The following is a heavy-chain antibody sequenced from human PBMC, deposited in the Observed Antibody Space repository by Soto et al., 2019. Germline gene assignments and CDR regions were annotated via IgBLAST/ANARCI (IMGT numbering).Heavy chain of an antibody. J-gene: IGHJ4*02. V-gene: IGHV3-23*01. CDR1: GFTFSSYA. CDR2: ISGSGGST. CDR3: AKAGRITMVRGVTYFDY. D-gene: IGHD3-10*01. Sequence: EVQLLESGGGLVQPGGSLRLSCAASGFTFSSYAMSWVRQAPGKGLEWVSAISGSGGSTYYADSVKGRFTISRDNSKNTLYLRMNSLRAEDTAVYYCAKAGRITMVRGVTYFDYWGQGTLVTVSS.